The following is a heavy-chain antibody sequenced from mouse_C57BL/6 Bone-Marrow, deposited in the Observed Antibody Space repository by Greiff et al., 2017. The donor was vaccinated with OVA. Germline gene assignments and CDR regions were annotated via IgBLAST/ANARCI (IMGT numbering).Heavy chain of an antibody. V-gene: IGHV1-26*01. D-gene: IGHD1-1*01. Sequence: EVQLQQSGPELVKPGASVKISCKASGYTFTDYYMNWVKQSHGKSLEWIGDINPNNGGTSYNQKFKGKATLTVDKSSSTAYMELRSLTSEDSAVYYCARLDYGDYFDYWGQGTTLTVSS. CDR1: GYTFTDYY. CDR3: ARLDYGDYFDY. J-gene: IGHJ2*01. CDR2: INPNNGGT.